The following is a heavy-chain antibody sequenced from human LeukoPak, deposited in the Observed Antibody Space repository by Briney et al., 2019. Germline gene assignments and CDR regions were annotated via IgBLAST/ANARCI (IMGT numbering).Heavy chain of an antibody. Sequence: GGSLRLSCTASGFTFGDYAMSWFRQAPGKGLEWVSFSRSKAYGGTTEYAASVKGRFTISRDDSKNIAYLQMNSLKTEDTAVYYCGSGSGWYSPDYWGQGTLVTVSS. CDR2: SRSKAYGGTT. CDR1: GFTFGDYA. V-gene: IGHV3-49*03. D-gene: IGHD6-19*01. J-gene: IGHJ4*02. CDR3: GSGSGWYSPDY.